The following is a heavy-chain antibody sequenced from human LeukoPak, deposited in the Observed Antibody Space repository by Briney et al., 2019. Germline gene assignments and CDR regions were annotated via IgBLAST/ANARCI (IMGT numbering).Heavy chain of an antibody. CDR1: GFSLRTSGVG. D-gene: IGHD5-24*01. CDR2: IYWNDDK. Sequence: ESGPTLVKPTQTLTLTCTFSGFSLRTSGVGVGWIRQPPGKALEWLALIYWNDDKRYSPSLKSRLTITKDNSKNQVVLTMTNMDPVDTATYYCAHRPGGDGYNFFGYWGQGTLVTVSS. V-gene: IGHV2-5*01. J-gene: IGHJ4*02. CDR3: AHRPGGDGYNFFGY.